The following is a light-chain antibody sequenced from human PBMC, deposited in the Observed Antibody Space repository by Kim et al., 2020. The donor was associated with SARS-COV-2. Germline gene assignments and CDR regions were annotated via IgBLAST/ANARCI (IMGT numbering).Light chain of an antibody. Sequence: QSITTASPGGKSDIGNNNTVAWHHQHPGKPPKLILFHVSSRPSWISNRFSGSKSGNTASLTISGLQPDDEADYYCSSYISSTSLVFGGGTKVTVL. CDR1: KSDIGNNNT. V-gene: IGLV2-14*03. CDR2: HVS. J-gene: IGLJ2*01. CDR3: SSYISSTSLV.